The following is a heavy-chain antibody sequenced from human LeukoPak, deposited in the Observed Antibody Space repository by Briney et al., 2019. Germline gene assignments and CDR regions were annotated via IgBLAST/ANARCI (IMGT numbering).Heavy chain of an antibody. CDR2: INPNSGGT. V-gene: IGHV1-2*02. D-gene: IGHD1-7*01. Sequence: GASVKVSCKASGYTFTGYYMHWVRQAPGQGLEWMGWINPNSGGTNYAQKFQGRVTMTRDTSISTAYMELSRLRSDDTAVYYCARMRTGTTVYTDVWGKGTTVTVSS. CDR1: GYTFTGYY. J-gene: IGHJ6*03. CDR3: ARMRTGTTVYTDV.